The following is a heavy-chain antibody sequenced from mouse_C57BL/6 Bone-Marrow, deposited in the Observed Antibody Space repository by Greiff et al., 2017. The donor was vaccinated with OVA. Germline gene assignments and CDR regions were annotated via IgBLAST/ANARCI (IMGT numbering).Heavy chain of an antibody. Sequence: EVQLVESGAELVRPGASVKLSCTASGFNINDDYMHRVKQRPEQSLEWIGWIEPENGDTDYASKFQGKATITADTSSNTAYLQLSSLTTEDTAVYYCTLYSYGSSYYDYWGQGTTLTVSS. V-gene: IGHV14-4*01. CDR2: IEPENGDT. J-gene: IGHJ2*01. CDR1: GFNINDDY. CDR3: TLYSYGSSYYDY. D-gene: IGHD1-1*01.